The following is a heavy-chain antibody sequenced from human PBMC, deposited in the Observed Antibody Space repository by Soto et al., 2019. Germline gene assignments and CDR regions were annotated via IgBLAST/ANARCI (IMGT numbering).Heavy chain of an antibody. CDR3: ARESYYDFWSGYPDY. V-gene: IGHV4-61*01. CDR2: IYYSGST. Sequence: PSETLSLTCTVSGGSVSSGSYYWSWIRQPPGKGLEWIGYIYYSGSTNYNPSLKSRVTLSVDTSKNQFSLKLSSVTAADTAVYYCARESYYDFWSGYPDYWGQGTLVTVSS. CDR1: GGSVSSGSYY. D-gene: IGHD3-3*01. J-gene: IGHJ4*02.